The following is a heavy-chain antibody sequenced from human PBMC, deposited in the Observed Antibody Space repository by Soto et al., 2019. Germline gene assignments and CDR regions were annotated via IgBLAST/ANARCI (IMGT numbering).Heavy chain of an antibody. Sequence: QVQLVQSGAEVKKPGSSVKVSCKASGGTFSSYTISWVRQAPGQGLEWMGRIIPILGIANYAQKFQGRVTITADKSTSKAYMELSSLRSEDTAVYYCARSLFPRTTTGYYAYWGQGTLVTVSS. D-gene: IGHD3-9*01. J-gene: IGHJ4*02. CDR2: IIPILGIA. V-gene: IGHV1-69*02. CDR1: GGTFSSYT. CDR3: ARSLFPRTTTGYYAY.